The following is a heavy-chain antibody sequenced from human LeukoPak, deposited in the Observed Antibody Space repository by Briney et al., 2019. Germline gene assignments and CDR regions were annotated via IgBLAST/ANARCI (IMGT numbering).Heavy chain of an antibody. D-gene: IGHD6-19*01. CDR1: GGSISSGSYY. Sequence: SETLSLTCTVSGGSISSGSYYWSWIRQPAGKGLEWIGRIYTSGSTNYNPSLKSRVTISVDTSKNQFSLKLSSVTAADTAVYYCARVSASSGWYNVLVAFDIWGQGTMVTVSS. V-gene: IGHV4-61*02. CDR3: ARVSASSGWYNVLVAFDI. CDR2: IYTSGST. J-gene: IGHJ3*02.